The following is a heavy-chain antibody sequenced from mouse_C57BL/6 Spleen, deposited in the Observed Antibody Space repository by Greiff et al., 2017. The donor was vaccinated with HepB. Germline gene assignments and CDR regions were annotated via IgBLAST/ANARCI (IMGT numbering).Heavy chain of an antibody. CDR2: INYDGSST. V-gene: IGHV5-16*01. CDR1: GFTFSDYY. Sequence: EVMLVESEGGLVQPGRSMKLSCTASGFTFSDYYMAWVRQVPEKGLEWVANINYDGSSTYYLDSLKSRFIISRDNAKNILYLQMSSLKSEDTATYYCARERAGTGFDYWGQGTTLTVSS. D-gene: IGHD3-3*01. J-gene: IGHJ2*01. CDR3: ARERAGTGFDY.